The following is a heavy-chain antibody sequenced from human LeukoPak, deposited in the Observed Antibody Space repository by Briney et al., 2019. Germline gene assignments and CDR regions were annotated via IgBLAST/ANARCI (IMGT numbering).Heavy chain of an antibody. V-gene: IGHV3-11*06. J-gene: IGHJ3*02. CDR1: GFTFSDYY. Sequence: GGSLRLSCAASGFTFSDYYMSWIRQAPGKGLEWLSYISSSSTYTKYADSVKGRFPISRDNAGNTLYLHMNTLRVEDTAVYYCRLRSDAFEIWGQGTLVTVSS. CDR2: ISSSSTYT. D-gene: IGHD4-17*01. CDR3: RLRSDAFEI.